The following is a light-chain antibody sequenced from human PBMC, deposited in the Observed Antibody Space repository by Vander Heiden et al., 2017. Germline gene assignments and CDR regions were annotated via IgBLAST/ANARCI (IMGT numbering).Light chain of an antibody. V-gene: IGKV2-28*01. CDR2: LGS. J-gene: IGKJ1*01. CDR1: QSLLHSNGYIY. CDR3: RQSLQTPRT. Sequence: DIVMTQSPLSLSVTPGEPASISCRSSQSLLHSNGYIYLDWYLQKPGQSPQLLMYLGSNRASGVPDRFSDSESATDFTLVISRVDADDVGVYYCRQSLQTPRTFGQGTKVELK.